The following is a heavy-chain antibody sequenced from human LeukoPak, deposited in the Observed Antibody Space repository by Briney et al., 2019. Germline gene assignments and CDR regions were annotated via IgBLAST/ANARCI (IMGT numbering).Heavy chain of an antibody. CDR1: GGSFRGYY. D-gene: IGHD3-10*01. V-gene: IGHV4-34*01. CDR3: ASVVQGP. J-gene: IGHJ5*02. CDR2: INNSVST. Sequence: SETLSLTCAVYGGSFRGYYCSWIRQPPGKGLEWIGEINNSVSTNYNPSLKSRVTISVYTCKSQFSLKLRSVRAADTPVYYCASVVQGPWGQGTLVTVSS.